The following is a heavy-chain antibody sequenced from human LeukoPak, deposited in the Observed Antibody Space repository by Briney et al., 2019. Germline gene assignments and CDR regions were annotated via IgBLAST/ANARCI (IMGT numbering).Heavy chain of an antibody. D-gene: IGHD1-1*01. CDR3: ANLPYNWNTHFDDY. CDR1: GFTFSYYG. V-gene: IGHV3-30*02. Sequence: PGGSLRLSCAASGFTFSYYGMHWVRQAPGKGLEWVAYVASDGNFRDYADSVKGRFTVSRDNSKDTLYLQMDSLRTEDTGVYYCANLPYNWNTHFDDYWGHGTLVTVSS. CDR2: VASDGNFR. J-gene: IGHJ4*01.